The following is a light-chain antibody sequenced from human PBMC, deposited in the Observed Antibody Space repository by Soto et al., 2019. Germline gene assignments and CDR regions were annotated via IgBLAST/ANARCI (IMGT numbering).Light chain of an antibody. J-gene: IGKJ4*01. CDR3: QQYYEFPLT. Sequence: AIRMTQSPSSLSASPGDRVTITCRASQDISSYLAWYQQKPGKAPNLLIYVASTLQSGVPSGFSGSGSGTDFTLTISRLQSEDFATYYCQQYYEFPLTFGGGTKVQIK. CDR1: QDISSY. V-gene: IGKV1-8*01. CDR2: VAS.